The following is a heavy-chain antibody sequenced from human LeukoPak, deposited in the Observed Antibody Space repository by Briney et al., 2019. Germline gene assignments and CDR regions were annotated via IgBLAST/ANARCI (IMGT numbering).Heavy chain of an antibody. CDR3: AKGGKYYYDSSGYYLDY. CDR2: ISGSGGST. D-gene: IGHD3-22*01. Sequence: GGSLRLSCAASGFTFSSYAMSWVRQAPGKGLEWVSAISGSGGSTYYADSVKGRFTISRDNSKNTLYLQMNSLRAEDTAVYYCAKGGKYYYDSSGYYLDYWGQGTLVTVSS. CDR1: GFTFSSYA. J-gene: IGHJ4*02. V-gene: IGHV3-23*01.